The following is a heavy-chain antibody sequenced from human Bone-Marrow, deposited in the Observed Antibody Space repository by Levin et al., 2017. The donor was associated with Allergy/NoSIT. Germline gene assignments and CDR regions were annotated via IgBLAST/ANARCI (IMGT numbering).Heavy chain of an antibody. CDR1: GFTFSNSW. CDR2: INRDGSQK. Sequence: PGESLKISCAASGFTFSNSWMSWVRQAPGKGLEWVANINRDGSQKYFVDSVKGRFTISRDNAKNSVYLQMNSLRAEDTAVYYCAREGYLDYWGQGSLVTVSS. CDR3: AREGYLDY. J-gene: IGHJ4*02. V-gene: IGHV3-7*01.